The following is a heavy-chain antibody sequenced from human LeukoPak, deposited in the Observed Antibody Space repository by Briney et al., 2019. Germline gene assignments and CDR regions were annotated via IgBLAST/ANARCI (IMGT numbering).Heavy chain of an antibody. CDR3: AGGSSSWYKGDYYYYMDV. CDR1: GFTFSSYS. J-gene: IGHJ6*03. Sequence: PGGSLRLSCAASGFTFSSYSMNWVRQAPGKGLEWVSSISSSSSYIYYADSVKGRFTISRDNAKNSLYLQMSSLRAEDTAVYYCAGGSSSWYKGDYYYYMDVWGKGTTVTVSS. D-gene: IGHD6-13*01. V-gene: IGHV3-21*01. CDR2: ISSSSSYI.